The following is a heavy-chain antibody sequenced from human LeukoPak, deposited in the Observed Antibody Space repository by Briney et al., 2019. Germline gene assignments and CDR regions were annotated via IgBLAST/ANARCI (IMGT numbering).Heavy chain of an antibody. D-gene: IGHD2-15*01. V-gene: IGHV4-34*01. CDR2: INHSGST. CDR1: GGSFSGYY. J-gene: IGHJ4*02. CDR3: AGTGYCSGGACFFQY. Sequence: SETLSLTCAVYGGSFSGYYWSWIRQPPGKGLEWIGEINHSGSTNYNPSLKSRVTISVDKSRNQFSLKMTSVSAADTAVYYCAGTGYCSGGACFFQYWGQGILVTVSS.